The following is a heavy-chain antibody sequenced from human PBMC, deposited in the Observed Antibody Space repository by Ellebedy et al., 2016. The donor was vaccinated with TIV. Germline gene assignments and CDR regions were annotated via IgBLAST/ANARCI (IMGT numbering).Heavy chain of an antibody. Sequence: MPSETLSLTCAVSGGSINGYYWTWIRQPPGKGLEWIGYVHYRGSVHYHPSLRSRVTMLADTSTNQFSLRVTSLTAADTAVYYCGRFHLRDHHWDLDSWGPGVLVTVSS. CDR2: VHYRGSV. J-gene: IGHJ4*02. D-gene: IGHD1-14*01. CDR1: GGSINGYY. CDR3: GRFHLRDHHWDLDS. V-gene: IGHV4-59*01.